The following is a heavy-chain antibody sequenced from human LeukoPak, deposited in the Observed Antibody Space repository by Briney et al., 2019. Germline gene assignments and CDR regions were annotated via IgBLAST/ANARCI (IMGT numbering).Heavy chain of an antibody. V-gene: IGHV4-59*01. Sequence: SETLSLTCTVSGGSISSYYWSWIRQPPGKGLEWIGYIYYSGSTNYNPSLKSRVTISVDTSKNQFSLKLSSVTAADTAVYYCARVTAVAGAYYFDYWGQGTLSPSPQ. CDR1: GGSISSYY. CDR2: IYYSGST. D-gene: IGHD6-19*01. J-gene: IGHJ4*02. CDR3: ARVTAVAGAYYFDY.